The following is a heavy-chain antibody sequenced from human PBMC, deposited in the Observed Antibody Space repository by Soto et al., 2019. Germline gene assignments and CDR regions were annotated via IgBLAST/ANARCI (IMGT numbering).Heavy chain of an antibody. Sequence: SETLSLTCTVSGGSISSSSYYWGWIRQPPGKGLEWIGSIYYSGSTYYNPSLKSRVTISVDTSKNQFSLKLSSVTAADTAVYYCASLNGYCSSTSYRDGVCWFDPWGQGTLVTVSS. V-gene: IGHV4-39*01. CDR2: IYYSGST. CDR3: ASLNGYCSSTSYRDGVCWFDP. CDR1: GGSISSSSYY. D-gene: IGHD2-2*01. J-gene: IGHJ5*02.